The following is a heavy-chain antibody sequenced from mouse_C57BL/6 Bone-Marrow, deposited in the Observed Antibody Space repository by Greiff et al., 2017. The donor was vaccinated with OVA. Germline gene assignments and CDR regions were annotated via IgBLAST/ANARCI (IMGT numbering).Heavy chain of an antibody. CDR1: GYTFTSYW. J-gene: IGHJ3*01. V-gene: IGHV1-69*01. CDR2: IDPSDSYT. Sequence: QVQLQQPGAELVMPGASVKLSCKASGYTFTSYWMHWVKQRPGQGLEWIGEIDPSDSYTNYNQKFKGKSTLTVDKSSSTAYMQLSSLTAEDSAVYYCARRGGSRFAYWGQGTLVTVSA. CDR3: ARRGGSRFAY.